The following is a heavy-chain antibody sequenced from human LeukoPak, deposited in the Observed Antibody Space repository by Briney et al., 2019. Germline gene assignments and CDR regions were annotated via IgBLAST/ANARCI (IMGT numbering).Heavy chain of an antibody. CDR2: IYHSGST. D-gene: IGHD4-11*01. CDR1: GYSISSGYY. J-gene: IGHJ4*02. CDR3: ASWTTVSLNFDY. V-gene: IGHV4-38-2*02. Sequence: SETLSLTCTVSGYSISSGYYWGWIRQPPGKGLEWIGSIYHSGSTYYNPSLKSRVNISVDTSKNQFSLKLSSVTAADTAVYYCASWTTVSLNFDYWGQGTLVTVSS.